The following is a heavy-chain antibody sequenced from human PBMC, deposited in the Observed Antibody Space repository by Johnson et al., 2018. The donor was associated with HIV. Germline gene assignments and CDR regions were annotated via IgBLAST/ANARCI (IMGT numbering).Heavy chain of an antibody. CDR1: RFTFRSYA. CDR2: ISYDGSNK. V-gene: IGHV3-30-3*01. Sequence: QVQLVESGGGVLQPRRSLRLSCAASRFTFRSYAMPWVRQAPGKGLEWVPFISYDGSNKYYADSVKGLFTISRDNSKNTLYLQMNSLRAEDTAVYYCAKEDSSSWNAFDIWGQGTMVTVSS. J-gene: IGHJ3*02. CDR3: AKEDSSSWNAFDI. D-gene: IGHD6-6*01.